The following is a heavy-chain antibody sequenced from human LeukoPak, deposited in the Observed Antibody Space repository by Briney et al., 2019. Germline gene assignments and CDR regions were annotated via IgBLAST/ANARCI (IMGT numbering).Heavy chain of an antibody. V-gene: IGHV1-8*01. D-gene: IGHD2-2*02. Sequence: APVEVSCKASGYTFTSYDINWVRQATGQGLEWMGWMNPNSGNTGYAQKFQGRVTMTRNTSISTAYMELSSLRSEDTAVYYCARKDIVVVPAALLVDYYYYGMDVWGQGTTVTVSS. CDR1: GYTFTSYD. CDR3: ARKDIVVVPAALLVDYYYYGMDV. J-gene: IGHJ6*02. CDR2: MNPNSGNT.